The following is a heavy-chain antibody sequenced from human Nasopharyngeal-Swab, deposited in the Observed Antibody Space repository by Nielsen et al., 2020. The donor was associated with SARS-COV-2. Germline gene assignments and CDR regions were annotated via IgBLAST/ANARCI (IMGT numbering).Heavy chain of an antibody. V-gene: IGHV3-23*01. CDR1: GFSFGTFA. Sequence: GGSLRLSCAASGFSFGTFAMSWVRQTPEKGLEWVSTISGNGGDIYYADPVKGRFTISRDNSKNTLFLQMNSLRAEDTAIYYCAKDSYPAGTCSFLHYWGQGTLVTVSS. D-gene: IGHD2-15*01. CDR3: AKDSYPAGTCSFLHY. CDR2: ISGNGGDI. J-gene: IGHJ4*02.